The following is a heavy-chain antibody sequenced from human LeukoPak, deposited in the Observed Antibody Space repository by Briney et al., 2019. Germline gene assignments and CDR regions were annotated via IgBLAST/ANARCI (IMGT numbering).Heavy chain of an antibody. V-gene: IGHV3-11*01. CDR2: ITSSGTTI. D-gene: IGHD6-13*01. Sequence: PGGSLRLSCAASGFIFSDYYMTWIRQAPGKGLEWVSYITSSGTTIYYADSVKGRFTISRDNAKNLLYLQMNSLRAEDTAVYYCARENIVTGGTFYWGQGTLVTVSS. J-gene: IGHJ4*02. CDR3: ARENIVTGGTFY. CDR1: GFIFSDYY.